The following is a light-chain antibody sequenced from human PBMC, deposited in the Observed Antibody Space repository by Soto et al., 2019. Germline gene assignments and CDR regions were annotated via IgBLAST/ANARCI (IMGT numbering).Light chain of an antibody. CDR3: HQYGSAPPWT. J-gene: IGKJ1*01. Sequence: EIVLKHSQATVSLSAGERATXSCRASQSVSSYLAWYQQKPGQAPRLLIYDASNRATGIPARFSGSGSGTDFTLTISSLEPEDFAVYYWHQYGSAPPWTFGQGTKVDI. V-gene: IGKV3-11*01. CDR2: DAS. CDR1: QSVSSY.